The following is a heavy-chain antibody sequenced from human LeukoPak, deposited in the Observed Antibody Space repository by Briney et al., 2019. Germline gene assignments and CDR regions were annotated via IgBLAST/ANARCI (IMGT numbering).Heavy chain of an antibody. CDR1: GFTFSSYW. CDR3: AKVWKQWLIRKGDYFEY. CDR2: ISGSGGST. Sequence: GGSLILSCAASGFTFSSYWMHWVRQAPGKGLVWVSAISGSGGSTYYADSVKGRFTISRDNSKNTLYLQMNSLRAEDTAVYYCAKVWKQWLIRKGDYFEYWGQGTLVTVSS. V-gene: IGHV3-23*01. D-gene: IGHD6-19*01. J-gene: IGHJ4*02.